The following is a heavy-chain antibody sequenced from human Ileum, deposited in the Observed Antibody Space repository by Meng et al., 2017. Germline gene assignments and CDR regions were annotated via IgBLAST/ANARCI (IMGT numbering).Heavy chain of an antibody. CDR2: IYLAGSP. V-gene: IGHV4-4*02. CDR3: VRHGGKYFDS. J-gene: IGHJ4*02. D-gene: IGHD2-15*01. CDR1: GGSISSSFY. Sequence: QVQRQESGPGLLGPSGTLSLTCTVSGGSISSSFYWSWVRQSPGKGLEWIGQIYLAGSPNYNPSLESRVTISVDKSKNQFSLRLTSVTAADTAIFYCVRHGGKYFDSWGQGTLVTVS.